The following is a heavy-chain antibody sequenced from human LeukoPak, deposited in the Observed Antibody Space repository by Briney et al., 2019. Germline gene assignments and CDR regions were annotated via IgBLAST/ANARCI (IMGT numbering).Heavy chain of an antibody. Sequence: PSETLSLTCTVSGGYISTYYWSWIRQHPGKGLEWIGYIYSSGSTNCNPSLKSRVTISVDTSKNQLSLKLSSVTAADTAVYYCARVGGSRYYYGMDVWGQGTTVTVSS. CDR3: ARVGGSRYYYGMDV. J-gene: IGHJ6*02. CDR1: GGYISTYY. CDR2: IYSSGST. D-gene: IGHD2-15*01. V-gene: IGHV4-59*01.